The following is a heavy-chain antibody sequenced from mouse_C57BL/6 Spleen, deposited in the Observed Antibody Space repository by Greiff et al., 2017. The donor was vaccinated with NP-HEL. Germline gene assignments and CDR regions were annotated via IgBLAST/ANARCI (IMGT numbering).Heavy chain of an antibody. Sequence: QVQLKQSGAELVKPGASVKISCKASGYAFSSYWMNWVKQRPGKGLEWIGQIYPGDGDTNYNGKFKGKATLTADKSSSTAYMQLSSLTSEDSAVYVGAPYYYGPGYFDVWGTGTTVTVSS. J-gene: IGHJ1*03. CDR2: IYPGDGDT. CDR3: APYYYGPGYFDV. CDR1: GYAFSSYW. V-gene: IGHV1-80*01. D-gene: IGHD1-1*01.